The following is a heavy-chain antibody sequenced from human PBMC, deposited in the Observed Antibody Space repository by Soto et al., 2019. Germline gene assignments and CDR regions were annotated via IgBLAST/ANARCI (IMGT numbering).Heavy chain of an antibody. CDR3: ARNLFDSRGYPPEV. CDR1: GVSISSGKW. J-gene: IGHJ4*02. Sequence: SETLSLTCTISGVSISSGKWWSWVRQPPGEGLEWIGEIFHTGNTDYKPSLKSRVSILVDKSKNQFSLNLDSLTAADTAVYYCARNLFDSRGYPPEVWGQGILVTVS. CDR2: IFHTGNT. V-gene: IGHV4-4*02. D-gene: IGHD3-22*01.